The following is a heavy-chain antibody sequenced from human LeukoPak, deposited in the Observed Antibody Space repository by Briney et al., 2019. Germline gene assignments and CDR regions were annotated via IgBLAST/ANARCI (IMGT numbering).Heavy chain of an antibody. CDR3: ARGNSGYDPLYYFDY. CDR1: GYTFTGYY. D-gene: IGHD5-12*01. V-gene: IGHV1-2*02. J-gene: IGHJ4*02. CDR2: INPNSGGT. Sequence: ASVKVSCKASGYTFTGYYMHWVRQAPGQGLEWMGWINPNSGGTNYAQKFQGRVTMTRDTSISTAYMELSRLRSDDTAVYYCARGNSGYDPLYYFDYWGQGTLVTVSS.